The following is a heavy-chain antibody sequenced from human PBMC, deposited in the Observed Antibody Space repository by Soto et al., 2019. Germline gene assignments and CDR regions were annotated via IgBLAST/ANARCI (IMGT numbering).Heavy chain of an antibody. CDR2: TYYRSKWYN. CDR1: GDSVSSNSAA. D-gene: IGHD3-3*01. CDR3: ARGRTVNRIFFDY. J-gene: IGHJ4*02. V-gene: IGHV6-1*01. Sequence: QSQTLSLTCAISGDSVSSNSAAWNWIRQSPSRGLEWLGRTYYRSKWYNDYAVSVKSRITINPDTSKNQFSLQLNSVTPGDTAGFFCARGRTVNRIFFDYWGQGTLVTVSS.